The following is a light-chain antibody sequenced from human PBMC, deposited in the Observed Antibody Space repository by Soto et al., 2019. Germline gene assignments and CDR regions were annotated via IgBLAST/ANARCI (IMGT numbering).Light chain of an antibody. V-gene: IGKV3-15*01. J-gene: IGKJ1*01. Sequence: EIVMTQSPATLSVSPGERVTLSCRASQSVSSNLAWYQQKPGQAPRLLIFGASTRATGIPARFSGSGSGTEFTLTISSLQSEDFAVYYCQHYNNWPPWTFGQGIKVEIK. CDR3: QHYNNWPPWT. CDR1: QSVSSN. CDR2: GAS.